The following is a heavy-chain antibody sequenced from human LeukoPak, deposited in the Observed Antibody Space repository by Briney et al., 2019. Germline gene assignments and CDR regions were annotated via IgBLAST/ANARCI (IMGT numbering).Heavy chain of an antibody. D-gene: IGHD3-22*01. Sequence: GGSLRLSCAASEFTVSSNSMSWVRQAPGKGLEWVSGVYSGGSTFYADSVKGRFIISRDSSKNTLYLQMNTLRAEDTAVYYCSGGHSSGSYFNAYHLWGQGTMATVSS. CDR3: SGGHSSGSYFNAYHL. J-gene: IGHJ3*01. CDR1: EFTVSSNS. CDR2: VYSGGST. V-gene: IGHV3-53*01.